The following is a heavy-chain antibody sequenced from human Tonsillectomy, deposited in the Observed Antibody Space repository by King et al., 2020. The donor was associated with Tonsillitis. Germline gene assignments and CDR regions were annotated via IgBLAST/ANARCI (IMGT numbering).Heavy chain of an antibody. Sequence: GQLVQSGAEVKKPGASVKVSCKASGDTFTSYDINWMRQATGQGLEWMGWIIPNFGKTGYAQKFQGRVTMTRTTSIRTAYMELSSLRSEDTAVYYCARASHEQELDNWGQGTLVTVSS. D-gene: IGHD6-13*01. V-gene: IGHV1-8*02. CDR3: ARASHEQELDN. CDR1: GDTFTSYD. J-gene: IGHJ4*02. CDR2: IIPNFGKT.